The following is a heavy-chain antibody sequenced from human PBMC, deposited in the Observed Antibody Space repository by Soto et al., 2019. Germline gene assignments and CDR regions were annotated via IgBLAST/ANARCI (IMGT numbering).Heavy chain of an antibody. CDR2: IYYSGSS. V-gene: IGHV4-39*01. CDR1: GGSISSSSYY. D-gene: IGHD3-10*01. J-gene: IGHJ6*03. Sequence: TSETLSLTCSVSGGSISSSSYYWGWIRQPPGKGLEWIGSIYYSGSSYYNPSLKGRVTLPVDTSENKFSLRLSSVTAADTAVYYCATITRAYYMDVWGKGTTVTVSS. CDR3: ATITRAYYMDV.